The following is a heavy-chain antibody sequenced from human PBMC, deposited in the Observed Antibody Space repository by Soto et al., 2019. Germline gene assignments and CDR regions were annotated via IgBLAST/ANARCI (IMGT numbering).Heavy chain of an antibody. CDR3: ARARWYDAFDV. D-gene: IGHD2-15*01. CDR2: IFHGGNT. CDR1: GFFISSGNY. Sequence: ASETLSLACAVSGFFISSGNYWGWIRKPPGKGLEWIGSIFHGGNTYYNPSLKSRVTISVDMSKNQFSLKLNSVTAADTAVYYCARARWYDAFDVWGQGTVVTVSS. J-gene: IGHJ3*01. V-gene: IGHV4-38-2*01.